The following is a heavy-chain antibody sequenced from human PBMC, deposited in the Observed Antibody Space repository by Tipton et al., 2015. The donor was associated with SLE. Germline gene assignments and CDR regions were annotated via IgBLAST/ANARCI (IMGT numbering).Heavy chain of an antibody. Sequence: SLRLSCAASGFTFDDYTMHWVRQAPGKGLERVSLISWDGGSTYYADSVKGRFTISRDNSKNSLYLQMNSLRTEDTALYYCAKATLGGDTNHRDGIDYWGQGTLVTVSS. CDR3: AKATLGGDTNHRDGIDY. D-gene: IGHD3-16*01. CDR2: ISWDGGST. J-gene: IGHJ4*02. V-gene: IGHV3-43*01. CDR1: GFTFDDYT.